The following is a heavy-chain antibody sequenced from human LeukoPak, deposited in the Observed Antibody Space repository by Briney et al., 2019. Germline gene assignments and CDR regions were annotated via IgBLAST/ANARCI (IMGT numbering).Heavy chain of an antibody. CDR3: AELGITMIGGV. D-gene: IGHD3-10*02. CDR2: ISSSDSTI. CDR1: GFTFSGYE. V-gene: IGHV3-48*03. Sequence: PGGSLRLSCAASGFTFSGYEMHWVRQAPGKGLEWVSYISSSDSTIYYADSVKGRFTISRDNAKNSLYLQMNSLRAEDTAVYYCAELGITMIGGVWGKGTTVTISS. J-gene: IGHJ6*04.